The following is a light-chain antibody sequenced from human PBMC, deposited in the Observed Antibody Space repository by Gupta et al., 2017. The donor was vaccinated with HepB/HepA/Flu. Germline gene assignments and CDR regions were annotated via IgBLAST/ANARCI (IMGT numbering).Light chain of an antibody. CDR2: ASS. Sequence: DIQTTQSPSSVSASVGDRVTITCRASQGISGCLAWYQQKPGKAPNLLIFASSRVQSGVTSRFSGSGSGTDFTLTISSRQPEDFATYYCQQTNTLPLTFGGGTKVEIK. V-gene: IGKV1D-12*01. CDR1: QGISGC. CDR3: QQTNTLPLT. J-gene: IGKJ4*01.